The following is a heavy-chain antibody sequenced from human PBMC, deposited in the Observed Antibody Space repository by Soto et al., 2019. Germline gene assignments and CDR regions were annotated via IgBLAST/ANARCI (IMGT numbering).Heavy chain of an antibody. CDR1: GGSISSSSYF. V-gene: IGHV4-39*03. D-gene: IGHD2-21*02. CDR2: IYYSGST. J-gene: IGHJ5*02. CDR3: SKHPSDFWFDP. Sequence: QLQLQESGPGLVKPSETLSLTCTVSGGSISSSSYFWGWIRQPPGKGLEWIGSIYYSGSTYYNPSLKGRGHGSVDTFKNPFPLKLSFVTAADPGWYFLSKHPSDFWFDPWGQGTLVTVSS.